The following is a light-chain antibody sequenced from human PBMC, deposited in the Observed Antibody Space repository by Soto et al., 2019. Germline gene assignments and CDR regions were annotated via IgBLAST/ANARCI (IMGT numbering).Light chain of an antibody. CDR3: EQYNSYSIT. J-gene: IGKJ5*01. CDR1: QSISSW. V-gene: IGKV1-5*03. Sequence: DIQMTQSPSTLSGSVGDRVTITCRASQSISSWLAWYQQKPGKAPKLLIYKASSLESGVPSRFSGSGSGTEFTLTISSLQPDDFATYYCEQYNSYSITFGQGTRL. CDR2: KAS.